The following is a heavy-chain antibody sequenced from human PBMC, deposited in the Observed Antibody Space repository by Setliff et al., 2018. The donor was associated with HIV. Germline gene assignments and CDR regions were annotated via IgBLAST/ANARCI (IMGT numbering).Heavy chain of an antibody. Sequence: SVKVSCKASGGTFSSYAISWVRQAPGQGLEWMGRIIPVFGSANYAKKFQGRVTITADKSTSTAYMDLGSLRYEDTAVYYCARDPFGELAGLTLGWYFDIWGRGTLVTVSS. V-gene: IGHV1-69*06. D-gene: IGHD3-10*01. CDR2: IIPVFGSA. CDR3: ARDPFGELAGLTLGWYFDI. CDR1: GGTFSSYA. J-gene: IGHJ2*01.